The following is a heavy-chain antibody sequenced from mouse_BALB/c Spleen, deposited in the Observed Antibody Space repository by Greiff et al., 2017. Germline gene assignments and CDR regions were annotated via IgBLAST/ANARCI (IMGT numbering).Heavy chain of an antibody. J-gene: IGHJ4*01. CDR2: ISSGGSDT. V-gene: IGHV5-6*02. CDR1: GFTFSSSG. CDR3: ARKRRGYDAMDY. Sequence: VKLMESGGDLVKPGGSLKLSCAASGFTFSSSGMSWVRQTPDKRLEWVATISSGGSDTYYPDSVKGRFTISRDHAKNTLYLQMSSLKYEDTAMYYCARKRRGYDAMDYWGQGTSVTVSS.